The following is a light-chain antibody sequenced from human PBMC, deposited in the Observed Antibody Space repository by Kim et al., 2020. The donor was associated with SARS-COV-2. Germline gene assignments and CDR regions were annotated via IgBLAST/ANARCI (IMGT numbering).Light chain of an antibody. CDR3: AAWDDSLHGYV. J-gene: IGLJ1*01. V-gene: IGLV1-44*01. CDR2: TNN. Sequence: GQRVTISCSGGGSNVGSKTVNWYQHLPGTTPKLLVHTNNQRPSGVPDRFSGSKSGTTASLAISGLQSDDEADYYCAAWDDSLHGYVFGTGTKVTVL. CDR1: GSNVGSKT.